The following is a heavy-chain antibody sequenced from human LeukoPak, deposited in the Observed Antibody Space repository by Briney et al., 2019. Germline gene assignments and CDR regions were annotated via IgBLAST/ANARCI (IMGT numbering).Heavy chain of an antibody. D-gene: IGHD6-19*01. CDR2: IYYSGST. J-gene: IGHJ5*02. CDR3: ARVSGGWSAP. CDR1: GGSISSYY. Sequence: SETLSLTCTVSGGSISSYYWSWIRQPPGKGLEWIGYIYYSGSTNYNPSLKSRVTISVDTSKNQFSLKLSSVTAADTAVYYCARVSGGWSAPWGQGTLVTVSS. V-gene: IGHV4-59*12.